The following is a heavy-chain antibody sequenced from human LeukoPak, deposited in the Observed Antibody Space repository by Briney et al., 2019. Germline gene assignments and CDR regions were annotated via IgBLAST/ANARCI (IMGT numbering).Heavy chain of an antibody. D-gene: IGHD3-22*01. CDR1: AHTFCSYA. J-gene: IGHJ4*02. CDR3: ARARSSGFYNHFHS. CDR2: ISGSGGTT. Sequence: GGSLRLSCGTPAHTFCSYAMSWVRQAPGKGLEWVSTISGSGGTTYYADSVKGRVTISRDNSKNTLYLQMKSLRAEDTAVYYCARARSSGFYNHFHSWGQGTLVTVSS. V-gene: IGHV3-23*01.